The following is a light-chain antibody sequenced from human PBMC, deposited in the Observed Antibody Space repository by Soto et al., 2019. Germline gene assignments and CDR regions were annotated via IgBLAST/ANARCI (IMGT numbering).Light chain of an antibody. J-gene: IGKJ4*01. CDR2: GAS. V-gene: IGKV1-39*01. Sequence: DIEMTQSPSSLSASVGDRITISCRASQNINTFLNWYQQKGGKAPKLLIHGASSLQSGVPLRFSGSGSGTDSSLTISSLQPEDFATYYCQQSYDTLLSFGGGTKVEIK. CDR3: QQSYDTLLS. CDR1: QNINTF.